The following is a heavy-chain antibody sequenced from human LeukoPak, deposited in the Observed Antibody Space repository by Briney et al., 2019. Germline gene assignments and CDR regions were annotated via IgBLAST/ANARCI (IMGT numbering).Heavy chain of an antibody. J-gene: IGHJ4*02. D-gene: IGHD5-18*01. V-gene: IGHV3-30-3*01. CDR2: ISYDGSNK. CDR3: ARDPRGYSYGYFDY. Sequence: GRSLRLSCAASGFTFSSYAMHWVRQAPGKGLEWVAVISYDGSNKYYADSVKGRFTISRDNSKNTLYLQMNSLRAEDTAVYYCARDPRGYSYGYFDYWGQGTLVTVSS. CDR1: GFTFSSYA.